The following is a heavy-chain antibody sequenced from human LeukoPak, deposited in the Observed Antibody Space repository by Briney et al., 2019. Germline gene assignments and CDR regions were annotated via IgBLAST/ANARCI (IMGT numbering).Heavy chain of an antibody. V-gene: IGHV3-23*01. CDR3: AKGKEYRRLTMTGVDY. CDR2: ISGSGGST. Sequence: HAGGSLRLSCAASGFTFSSYAMSWVRQAPGKGLEWVSAISGSGGSTYYADSVKGRFTISRDNSKNTLYLQMNSLRAEDTAVYYCAKGKEYRRLTMTGVDYWGQGTLVTVSS. D-gene: IGHD3-22*01. J-gene: IGHJ4*02. CDR1: GFTFSSYA.